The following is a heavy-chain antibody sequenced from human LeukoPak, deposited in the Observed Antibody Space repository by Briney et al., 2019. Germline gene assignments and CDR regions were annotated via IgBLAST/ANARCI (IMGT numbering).Heavy chain of an antibody. CDR1: GGSISSYY. CDR2: IYYSGST. Sequence: PSETLSLTGTVSGGSISSYYWSWIRQPPGKGLEWIGYIYYSGSTNYNPSLKSRVTISVDTSKNQFSLKLSSVTAADTAVYYCATSMPTVTQGKYYFDYWGQGTLVTVSS. D-gene: IGHD4-17*01. V-gene: IGHV4-59*01. CDR3: ATSMPTVTQGKYYFDY. J-gene: IGHJ4*02.